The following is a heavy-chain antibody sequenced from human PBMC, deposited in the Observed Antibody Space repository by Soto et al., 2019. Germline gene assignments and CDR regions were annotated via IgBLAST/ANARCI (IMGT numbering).Heavy chain of an antibody. CDR2: IYYSGST. Sequence: SETLSLTCTVSGGSISSSSYYWGWIRQPPGKGLEWIGSIYYSGSTYYNPSLKSRVTISVDTSKNQFSLKLSSVAAADTAVYYCARTLRGYSGYYEVGYWGQGTLVTVSS. CDR1: GGSISSSSYY. V-gene: IGHV4-39*01. CDR3: ARTLRGYSGYYEVGY. J-gene: IGHJ4*02. D-gene: IGHD5-12*01.